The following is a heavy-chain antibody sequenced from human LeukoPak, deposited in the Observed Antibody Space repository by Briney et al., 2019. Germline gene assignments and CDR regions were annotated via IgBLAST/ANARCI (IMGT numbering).Heavy chain of an antibody. D-gene: IGHD3-22*01. J-gene: IGHJ4*02. Sequence: GGSLRLSCAASGFTFSSYAMSWVRQAPGKGLEWVSFISPSGDRTSNADSVEGRFTISRDNTRNTLYLQMNSLRDADTGVYYCAIMHGYYDGSGFWVQWGQGTLVIVSS. CDR1: GFTFSSYA. CDR3: AIMHGYYDGSGFWVQ. V-gene: IGHV3-23*01. CDR2: ISPSGDRT.